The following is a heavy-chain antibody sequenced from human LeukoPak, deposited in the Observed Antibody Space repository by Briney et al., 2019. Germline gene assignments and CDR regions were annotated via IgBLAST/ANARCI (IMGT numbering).Heavy chain of an antibody. CDR3: AKGLEDVLDSTGRYSNWFDP. Sequence: GGSLRLSCAASGFTFRSYAMTWVRQAPGKGLEWVSGISASASRTYYADSVKGRFTFSRDNSKNMLYLQMNSLRAEDTAVYYCAKGLEDVLDSTGRYSNWFDPWGQGTLVTVSS. CDR1: GFTFRSYA. V-gene: IGHV3-23*01. D-gene: IGHD3-22*01. J-gene: IGHJ5*02. CDR2: ISASASRT.